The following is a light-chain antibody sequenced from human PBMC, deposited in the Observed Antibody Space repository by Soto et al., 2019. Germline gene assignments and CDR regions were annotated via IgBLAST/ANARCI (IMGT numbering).Light chain of an antibody. CDR1: SSNIGNSY. V-gene: IGLV1-51*01. Sequence: QSALTQPPSVSAAPGQTVTISCSGSSSNIGNSYVSWYQQLPGPAPKLLIYDNNKRPSGIPDRFSGSKSGTSATLGITGLQTGDEADYYCGTWDTSLTAVVFGGGTKLTVL. CDR2: DNN. CDR3: GTWDTSLTAVV. J-gene: IGLJ2*01.